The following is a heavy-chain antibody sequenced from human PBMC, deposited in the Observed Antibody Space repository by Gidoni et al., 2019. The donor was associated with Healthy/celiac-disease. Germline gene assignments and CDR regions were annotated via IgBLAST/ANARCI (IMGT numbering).Heavy chain of an antibody. J-gene: IGHJ3*02. CDR2: IYYSGST. V-gene: IGHV4-59*01. CDR1: GGSISSYY. CDR3: ARVKTAFDI. Sequence: QVQLQASGPGLVKPSETLSLPCTVSGGSISSYYWSWIRQPPGKGLEWIGYIYYSGSTNYNPSLKSRVTISVDTSKNQFSLKLSSVTAADTAVYYCARVKTAFDIWGQGTMVTVSS.